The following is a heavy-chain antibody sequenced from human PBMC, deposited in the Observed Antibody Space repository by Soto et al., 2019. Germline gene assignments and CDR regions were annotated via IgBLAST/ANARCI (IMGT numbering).Heavy chain of an antibody. CDR3: ARGPGGPDGPGDY. Sequence: QVQLGQSGAEGKKPGASVKVSCKASGYTFTSYAMHWVRQAPGQRLEWMGWINAGNGNTKYSQKFPGRVTITRDTSASTAYMELSSLRSEDTAVYFCARGPGGPDGPGDYWGQGTLVTVSS. CDR2: INAGNGNT. J-gene: IGHJ4*02. CDR1: GYTFTSYA. D-gene: IGHD2-15*01. V-gene: IGHV1-3*01.